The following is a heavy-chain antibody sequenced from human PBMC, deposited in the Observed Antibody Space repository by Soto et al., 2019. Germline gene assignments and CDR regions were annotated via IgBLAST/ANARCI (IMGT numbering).Heavy chain of an antibody. V-gene: IGHV4-31*03. J-gene: IGHJ3*02. D-gene: IGHD3-22*01. Sequence: SVTLSLPCTASAGSTSRGGYYCSWIRQPQRNGLEWILCIYDSGSTCYTPSLKSRVTISLDTSKNQFSLKLSSVTAAHTAVYYCARLYDSSRHYGLDAFDICGQGTMCAV. CDR1: AGSTSRGGYY. CDR3: ARLYDSSRHYGLDAFDI. CDR2: IYDSGST.